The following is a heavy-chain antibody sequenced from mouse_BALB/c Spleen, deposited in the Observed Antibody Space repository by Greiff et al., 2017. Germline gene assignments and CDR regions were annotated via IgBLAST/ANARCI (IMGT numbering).Heavy chain of an antibody. CDR3: ARGGFRYAMDY. J-gene: IGHJ4*01. CDR2: LWGDGSS. V-gene: IGHV2-6-7*01. Sequence: VQRVESGPGLVAPSQSLSITCTVSGFSLTGYGVNWVRQPPGKGLEWLGMLWGDGSSDYNSALKSRLSISKDNSKSQVFLKMNSLQTDGTARYYCARGGFRYAMDYWGQGTSVTVSS. CDR1: GFSLTGYG.